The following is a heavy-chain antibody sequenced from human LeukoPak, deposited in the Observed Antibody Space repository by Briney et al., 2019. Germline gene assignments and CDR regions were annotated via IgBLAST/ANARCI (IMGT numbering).Heavy chain of an antibody. D-gene: IGHD5-12*01. V-gene: IGHV3-9*01. CDR3: AINGGGDSGYGNFDY. CDR2: INWNSDSI. Sequence: GGSLRLSCAVSGFTFDDYAMHWVRQVPGKGLEWASGINWNSDSIGYADSVKGRFTTSRDNAKNSLYLQMNSLRAEDTAFYYCAINGGGDSGYGNFDYWGQGTLVTVSS. CDR1: GFTFDDYA. J-gene: IGHJ4*02.